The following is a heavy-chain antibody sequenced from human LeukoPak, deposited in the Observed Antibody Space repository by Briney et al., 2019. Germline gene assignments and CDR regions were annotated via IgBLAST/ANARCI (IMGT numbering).Heavy chain of an antibody. V-gene: IGHV4-59*02. CDR3: SEGYFEPFDH. CDR1: GVSVSTSH. J-gene: IGHJ4*02. Sequence: SETLSLTCNVSGVSVSTSHWNWIRQRPGKGLEWIGCLSYTGKTDYNPSLKSRVSISLGSSNNHFSLKPTSVTAADTAVYYCSEGYFEPFDHWGRGILVTVSS. D-gene: IGHD2/OR15-2a*01. CDR2: LSYTGKT.